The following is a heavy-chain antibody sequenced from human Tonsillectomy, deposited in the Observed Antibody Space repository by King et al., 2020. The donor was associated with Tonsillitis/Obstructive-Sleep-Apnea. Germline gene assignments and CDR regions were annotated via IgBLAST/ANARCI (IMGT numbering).Heavy chain of an antibody. J-gene: IGHJ1*01. CDR3: ASHLRGVAPFAC. V-gene: IGHV5-10-1*03. D-gene: IGHD5-12*01. CDR1: GYSFTSYW. CDR2: IDPSDSYT. Sequence: VQLVESGAEVKKPGESLRISCQGSGYSFTSYWITWVRQMPGKGLEWMGRIDPSDSYTNYSPSFQGHVTISADKSISTAYLHWSSLKASDTAMYYCASHLRGVAPFACWGQVPLVTVSS.